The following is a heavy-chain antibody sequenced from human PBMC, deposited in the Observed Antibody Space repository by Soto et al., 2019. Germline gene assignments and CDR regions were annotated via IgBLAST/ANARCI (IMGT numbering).Heavy chain of an antibody. CDR3: ARRKVTPEWFDP. Sequence: QVQLQESGPGLVKPSQTLSLTCSVSGASISSGDYYWSWIRQPPGKGLEWMGHIYDSETTYYNPSLKRRXXIXFXXSNNQFSLRLSSVTAADTAVYYCARRKVTPEWFDPWGQGTLVTVSS. D-gene: IGHD2-21*02. J-gene: IGHJ5*02. CDR2: IYDSETT. CDR1: GASISSGDYY. V-gene: IGHV4-30-4*01.